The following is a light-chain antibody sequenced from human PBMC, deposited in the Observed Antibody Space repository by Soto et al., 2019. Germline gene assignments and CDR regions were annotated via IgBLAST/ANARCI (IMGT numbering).Light chain of an antibody. J-gene: IGLJ1*01. CDR3: TSYTSSTPFYG. CDR1: RTHVDGNDY. Sequence: QSHLTQPASVSGSPGQSIAISCTGVRTHVDGNDYVSWYEQHPAKAPQLIISGVYNRPSGVSHRFSGSKSGDTASLTISGLQAEDEADYYCTSYTSSTPFYGFGTGNKVTVL. V-gene: IGLV2-14*03. CDR2: GVY.